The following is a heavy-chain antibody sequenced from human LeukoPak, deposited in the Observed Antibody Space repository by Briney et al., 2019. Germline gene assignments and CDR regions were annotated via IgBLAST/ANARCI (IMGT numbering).Heavy chain of an antibody. CDR3: AKDSGHPTSYYYYGMDV. Sequence: GGSLRLSCAASGFTFDDYAMHWVRQAPGKGLEWVSLISGDGGSTYYADSVKGRFTISRDNSKNSLYLQMNSLRTEDTALYYCAKDSGHPTSYYYYGMDVWGQGTTVTVSS. CDR1: GFTFDDYA. V-gene: IGHV3-43*02. J-gene: IGHJ6*02. CDR2: ISGDGGST.